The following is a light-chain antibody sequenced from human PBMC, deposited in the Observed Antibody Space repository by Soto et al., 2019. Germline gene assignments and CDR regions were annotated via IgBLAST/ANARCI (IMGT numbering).Light chain of an antibody. CDR1: SSNIGARYD. V-gene: IGLV1-40*01. J-gene: IGLJ1*01. Sequence: QSVLTQPPSVSGAPGQRVTISCTGSSSNIGARYDVHWYQQLPGTAPKLPIYGNTNRPSGVPDRFSGSRSGTSASLAITGLQAEDEADYYCQSYDSSLRGYVFGTGTKLTVL. CDR3: QSYDSSLRGYV. CDR2: GNT.